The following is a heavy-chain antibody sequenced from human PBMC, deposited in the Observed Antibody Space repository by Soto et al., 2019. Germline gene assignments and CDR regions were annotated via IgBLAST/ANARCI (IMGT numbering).Heavy chain of an antibody. D-gene: IGHD3-16*02. J-gene: IGHJ5*02. CDR3: ARCGIVGNRFDP. CDR2: IYYTGST. CDR1: GGSVSSGSYY. V-gene: IGHV4-61*01. Sequence: SETLSLTCTVSGGSVSSGSYYWSWIRQPPGKGLEWIGYIYYTGSTNYNPSLKSRVTISVDTSTNQFSLKLSSVTAADTSVYYCARCGIVGNRFDPRGQGTLVTVSS.